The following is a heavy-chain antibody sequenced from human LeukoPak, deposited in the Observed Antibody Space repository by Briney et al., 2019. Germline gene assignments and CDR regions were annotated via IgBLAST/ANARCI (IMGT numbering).Heavy chain of an antibody. J-gene: IGHJ5*01. V-gene: IGHV4-59*08. Sequence: SETLSLTRSVSGDSTSNFYWNWIRQSPGKGLEWIGNIHYSGSSNYNPSLKSRVTISIDTSRRQFFLKLSSVTAADTAVYYCALAPNSNWFDFWGQGTLVTVSS. CDR2: IHYSGSS. D-gene: IGHD2-8*01. CDR1: GDSTSNFY. CDR3: ALAPNSNWFDF.